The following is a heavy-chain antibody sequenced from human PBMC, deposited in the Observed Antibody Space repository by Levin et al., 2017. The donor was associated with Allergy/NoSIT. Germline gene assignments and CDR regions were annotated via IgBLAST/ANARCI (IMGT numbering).Heavy chain of an antibody. D-gene: IGHD3-9*01. CDR3: ANLGYYDILTGYYKPNYFDY. CDR1: GFTFSSYA. CDR2: ISGSGGST. J-gene: IGHJ4*02. Sequence: GGSLRLSCAASGFTFSSYAMSWVRQAPGKGLEWVSAISGSGGSTYYADSVKGRFTISRDNSKNTLYLQMNSLRAEDTAVYYCANLGYYDILTGYYKPNYFDYWGQGTLVTVSS. V-gene: IGHV3-23*01.